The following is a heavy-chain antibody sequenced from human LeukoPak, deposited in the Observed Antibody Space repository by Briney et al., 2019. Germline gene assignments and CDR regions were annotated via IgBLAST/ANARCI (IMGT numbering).Heavy chain of an antibody. Sequence: GGSLRLSCAASGFTFSSYGMHWVRQAPGKGLEWVAVISYGGSNKYYADSVKGRFTISRVNSKNTLYLQMSSLRAEDTAVYYCANTVVVYWGQGTLVTVSS. CDR2: ISYGGSNK. J-gene: IGHJ4*02. CDR3: ANTVVVY. CDR1: GFTFSSYG. D-gene: IGHD4-23*01. V-gene: IGHV3-30*18.